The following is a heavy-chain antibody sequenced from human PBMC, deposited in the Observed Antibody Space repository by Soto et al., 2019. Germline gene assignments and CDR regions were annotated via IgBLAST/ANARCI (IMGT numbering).Heavy chain of an antibody. CDR3: ARVGYCSSSRCLGGFDP. J-gene: IGHJ5*02. CDR1: GGTFSSYS. Sequence: ASVNVSFKASGGTFSSYSISWVRQAPGQWLELMGGIIPIFGTANYAQKFQGRVTITADESTSTAYMELSSLRSEDTAVYDCARVGYCSSSRCLGGFDPWGQGTLVTVS. D-gene: IGHD2-2*03. CDR2: IIPIFGTA. V-gene: IGHV1-69*01.